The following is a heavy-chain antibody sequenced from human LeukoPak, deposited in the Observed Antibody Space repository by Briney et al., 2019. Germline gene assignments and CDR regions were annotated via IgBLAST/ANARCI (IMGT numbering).Heavy chain of an antibody. CDR1: GFTFSSYG. CDR3: AKFCGPRGYDYVWGSYRPGIDY. D-gene: IGHD3-16*02. Sequence: GGSLRLSCAASGFTFSSYGMHWVRQAPGKGLEWVAVISYDGSNKYYADSVKGRFTISRDNSKNTLYLQMNSLRAEDTAVYYCAKFCGPRGYDYVWGSYRPGIDYWGQGTLVTVSS. CDR2: ISYDGSNK. J-gene: IGHJ4*02. V-gene: IGHV3-30*18.